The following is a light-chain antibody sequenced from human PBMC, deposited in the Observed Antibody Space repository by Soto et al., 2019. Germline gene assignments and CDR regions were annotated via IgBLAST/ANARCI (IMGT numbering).Light chain of an antibody. J-gene: IGLJ2*01. CDR1: SSDVGGYNY. V-gene: IGLV2-14*01. CDR2: EVS. CDR3: SSYTSSSTLGVV. Sequence: QSVLTQPASVSGSPGQSITISCTGTSSDVGGYNYVSWYQQHPGKAPKLMIYEVSNRPSGVSNRFSGSKSGNTASLTISGLQAEDEADYYCSSYTSSSTLGVVFGGGTKLPS.